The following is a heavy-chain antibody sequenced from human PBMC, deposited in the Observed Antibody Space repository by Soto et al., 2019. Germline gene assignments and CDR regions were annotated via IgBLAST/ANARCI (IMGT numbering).Heavy chain of an antibody. V-gene: IGHV3-15*07. Sequence: EVQLVESGGGLVKPGGSLRLSCAASGFTFSDTWMNWVRQAPGEGLEWVGRIKSKTDGGTTDYAVPVRGRFSISRDDSKNTLYLQMSSLKTEDTAIYYCSTDPRLRWQHPWGQGTLVIVSA. D-gene: IGHD4-17*01. CDR2: IKSKTDGGTT. J-gene: IGHJ5*02. CDR3: STDPRLRWQHP. CDR1: GFTFSDTW.